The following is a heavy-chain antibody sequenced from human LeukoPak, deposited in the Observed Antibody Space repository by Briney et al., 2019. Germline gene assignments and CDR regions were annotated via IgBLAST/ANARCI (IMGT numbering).Heavy chain of an antibody. J-gene: IGHJ4*02. V-gene: IGHV3-74*01. D-gene: IGHD5-24*01. CDR3: ARIDGYSDY. Sequence: GGSLRLSCAASGFTFSSYWMHWVRQAPGKGLVWVSRIVSDGSTTTYADSVKGRFTISRDNAKNTLYLQMNSLRAEDTAVYYCARIDGYSDYWGQGTLVTVSS. CDR2: IVSDGSTT. CDR1: GFTFSSYW.